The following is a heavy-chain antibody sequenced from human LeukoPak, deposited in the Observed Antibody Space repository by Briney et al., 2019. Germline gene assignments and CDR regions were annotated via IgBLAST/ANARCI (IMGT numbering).Heavy chain of an antibody. CDR2: IWFGGNNQ. CDR3: AKDFHSGYDSLDY. Sequence: GGSLRLSCAASGFTFSTFGMHWVRQAPGKGLEWVALIWFGGNNQNYADSVKGRFTISRNDSKNTPCLQMNSLRAEDTAIYYCAKDFHSGYDSLDYWGQGTLVTVSS. D-gene: IGHD5-12*01. J-gene: IGHJ4*02. V-gene: IGHV3-30*02. CDR1: GFTFSTFG.